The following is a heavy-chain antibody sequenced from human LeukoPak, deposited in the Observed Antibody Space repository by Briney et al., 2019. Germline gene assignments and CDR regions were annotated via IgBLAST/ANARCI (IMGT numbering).Heavy chain of an antibody. Sequence: SETLSLTCTVSGGSMNSYYWSWIRQPPGKGLEWIAYIYDSGSTNYNPSLKSRVTVSVDTSKNQFSLKLSSVTAADTAVYYCARAPHCSTTSCYEGGYYFDYWGQGTLVTVSS. CDR2: IYDSGST. J-gene: IGHJ4*02. CDR1: GGSMNSYY. D-gene: IGHD2-2*01. CDR3: ARAPHCSTTSCYEGGYYFDY. V-gene: IGHV4-59*08.